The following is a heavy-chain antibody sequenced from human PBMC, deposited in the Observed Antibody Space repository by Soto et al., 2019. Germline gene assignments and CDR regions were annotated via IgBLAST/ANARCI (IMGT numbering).Heavy chain of an antibody. CDR3: ARDHGVYYGSGRGGAFDI. J-gene: IGHJ3*02. Sequence: SETLSLTCTVSGGSISSSSYYWSWIRQPPGKGLEWIGYIYFSGSANYNPSLKSRVTISVDTSKNQFSLKLSSVTAADTAVYYCARDHGVYYGSGRGGAFDIWGQGTMVTVSS. D-gene: IGHD3-10*01. CDR1: GGSISSSSYY. V-gene: IGHV4-61*01. CDR2: IYFSGSA.